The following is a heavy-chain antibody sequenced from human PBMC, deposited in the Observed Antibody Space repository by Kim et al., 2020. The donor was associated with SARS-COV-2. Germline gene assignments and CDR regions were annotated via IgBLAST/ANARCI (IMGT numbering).Heavy chain of an antibody. D-gene: IGHD3-3*01. CDR2: IYYSGST. J-gene: IGHJ4*02. CDR3: ARLAREWLPFDY. CDR1: GGSISSSSYY. V-gene: IGHV4-39*01. Sequence: SETLSLTCTVSGGSISSSSYYWGWIRQPPGKGLEWIGSIYYSGSTYYNPSLKSRVTISVDTSKNQFSLKLSSVTAADTAVYYCARLAREWLPFDYWGQGTLVTVSS.